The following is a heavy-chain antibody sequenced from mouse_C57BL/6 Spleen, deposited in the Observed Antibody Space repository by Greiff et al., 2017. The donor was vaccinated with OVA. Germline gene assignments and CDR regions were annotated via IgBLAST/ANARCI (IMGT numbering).Heavy chain of an antibody. CDR2: INPSSGYT. D-gene: IGHD1-1*01. CDR1: GYTFTSYT. CDR3: ARCDYGSSLFAY. V-gene: IGHV1-4*01. Sequence: QVQLQQSGAELARPGASVKMSCKASGYTFTSYTMHWVKQRPGQGLEWIGYINPSSGYTKYNQKFKDKATLTADKSSSTAYMQLSSLTSEDSAVYYCARCDYGSSLFAYWGQGTLVTVSA. J-gene: IGHJ3*01.